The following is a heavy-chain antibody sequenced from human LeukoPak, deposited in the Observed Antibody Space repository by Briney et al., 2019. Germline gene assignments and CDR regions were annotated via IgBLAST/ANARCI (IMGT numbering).Heavy chain of an antibody. J-gene: IGHJ4*02. CDR2: IYYSGST. CDR3: AREATYYYDSSVSYFDY. V-gene: IGHV4-59*01. D-gene: IGHD3-22*01. Sequence: SETLSLTCTVSGGSISSYYWSWIRQPPAKGLEWIGYIYYSGSTNYNPSLKSRVTISVDTSKNQFSLKLSSVTAADTAVYYCAREATYYYDSSVSYFDYWGQGTLVTVSS. CDR1: GGSISSYY.